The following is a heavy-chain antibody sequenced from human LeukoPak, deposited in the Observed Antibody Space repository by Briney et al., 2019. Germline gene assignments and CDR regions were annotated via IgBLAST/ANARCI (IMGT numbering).Heavy chain of an antibody. CDR2: VSGSGSDT. D-gene: IGHD2-2*01. CDR3: AKSTYWSNPYYFDY. Sequence: PGGSLRLSCAASGFTFSDCAMSWVRQAPGKGLEWVSTVSGSGSDTDYADSVKGRFTISRDNSKNTLFLRMNSLRAEDTAVYFCAKSTYWSNPYYFDYWGQGTQVTVSS. J-gene: IGHJ4*02. V-gene: IGHV3-23*01. CDR1: GFTFSDCA.